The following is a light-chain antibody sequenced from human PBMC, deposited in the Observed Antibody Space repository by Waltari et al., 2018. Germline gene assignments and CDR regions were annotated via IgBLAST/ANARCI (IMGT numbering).Light chain of an antibody. V-gene: IGLV1-47*01. CDR2: RND. CDR3: AAWDDSLRRVV. Sequence: QSVLTQAPSASGTPGQTVTISCSGSSSNIGKNYFCWYQQLPGSAPKVLINRNDQRPSGVPDRFSASKSGTSASLAISGLRSEDEADYYCAAWDDSLRRVVFGGGTKVTVL. J-gene: IGLJ2*01. CDR1: SSNIGKNY.